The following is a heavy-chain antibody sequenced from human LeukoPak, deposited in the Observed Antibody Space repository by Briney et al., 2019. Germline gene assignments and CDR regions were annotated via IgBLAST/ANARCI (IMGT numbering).Heavy chain of an antibody. V-gene: IGHV4-39*07. D-gene: IGHD3-3*01. CDR1: GGTVTSSTYF. CDR2: IYYSGST. J-gene: IGHJ4*02. CDR3: ARVGGITIFGLFDY. Sequence: SETLSLTCTLSGGTVTSSTYFWGWIRQPPGKGLEWIGSIYYSGSTYYNPSLKSRVTISVDTSKNQFSLKLSSVTAADTAVYYCARVGGITIFGLFDYWGRGTLVTVSS.